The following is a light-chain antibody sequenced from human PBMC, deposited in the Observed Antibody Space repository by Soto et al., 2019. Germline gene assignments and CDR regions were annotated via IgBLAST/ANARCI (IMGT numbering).Light chain of an antibody. Sequence: QSVLTQPASVSGSPGQSITISCTGTSSDIGTYDQVSWYQQHPGKAPQLIIYEVYNRASGPSNRFSGSKSGNTASLTISGLQAEDEADYHCCSYTTGSTLVFGTGTKVTVL. CDR2: EVY. CDR3: CSYTTGSTLV. V-gene: IGLV2-14*01. CDR1: SSDIGTYDQ. J-gene: IGLJ1*01.